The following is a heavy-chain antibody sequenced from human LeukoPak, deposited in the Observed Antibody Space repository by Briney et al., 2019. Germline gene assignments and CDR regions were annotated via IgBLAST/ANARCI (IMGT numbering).Heavy chain of an antibody. CDR1: GFIFNSYA. Sequence: GGSLRLSCAASGFIFNSYAMSWVRQAPGKGLEWVSAISGSDGGTNYADSVKGRFTISRDNSKNTLYLQMNSLRAEDTAVYYCAKNTAAAGRSYFDYWGQGTLVTVSS. V-gene: IGHV3-23*01. J-gene: IGHJ4*02. CDR2: ISGSDGGT. D-gene: IGHD6-13*01. CDR3: AKNTAAAGRSYFDY.